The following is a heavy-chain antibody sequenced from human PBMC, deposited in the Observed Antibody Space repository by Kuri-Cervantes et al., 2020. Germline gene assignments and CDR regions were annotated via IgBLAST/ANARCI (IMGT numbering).Heavy chain of an antibody. CDR1: GYTFTGYY. D-gene: IGHD3-16*01. J-gene: IGHJ5*02. CDR2: INPNSGGA. V-gene: IGHV1-2*02. Sequence: ASVKVSCKASGYTFTGYYIHWVRQAPGEGLEWMGWINPNSGGANYAQKYQGRVTMTRDTSISTAYMELSSLRSDDTAVYYCARDKIGGSGCFDPWGQGTLVTVSS. CDR3: ARDKIGGSGCFDP.